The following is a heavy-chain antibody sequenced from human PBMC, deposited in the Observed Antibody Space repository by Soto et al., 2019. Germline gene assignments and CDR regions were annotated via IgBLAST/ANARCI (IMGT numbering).Heavy chain of an antibody. CDR1: GGSISSYY. D-gene: IGHD3-9*01. J-gene: IGHJ4*02. CDR3: ATTRRDILTGYYYYFDY. Sequence: SETLSLTCTVSGGSISSYYWSWIRQPPGKGLEWIGYIYYSGSTNYNPSLKSRVTISVDTSKNQFSLKLSSVTAADTAVYYCATTRRDILTGYYYYFDYWGQGTLVTVSS. V-gene: IGHV4-59*08. CDR2: IYYSGST.